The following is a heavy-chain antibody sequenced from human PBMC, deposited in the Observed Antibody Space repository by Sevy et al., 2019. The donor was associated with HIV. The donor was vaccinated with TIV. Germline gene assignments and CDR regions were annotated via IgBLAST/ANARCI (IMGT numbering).Heavy chain of an antibody. D-gene: IGHD3-9*01. V-gene: IGHV3-23*01. CDR2: IGGSGGST. J-gene: IGHJ4*02. CDR1: GFTFTDYV. CDR3: ATDRISDWFFDS. Sequence: GGSLRLSCTASGFTFTDYVMNWVRQAPGRGLEWVSSIGGSGGSTHYADSVKGRFTISRDNSKNTLYLQMNSLRAEETAVYYCATDRISDWFFDSWGQGTLVTLSS.